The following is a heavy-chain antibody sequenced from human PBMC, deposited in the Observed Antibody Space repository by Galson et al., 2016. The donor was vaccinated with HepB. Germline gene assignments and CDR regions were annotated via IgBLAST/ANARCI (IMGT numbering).Heavy chain of an antibody. J-gene: IGHJ5*01. D-gene: IGHD3-10*01. CDR1: GYSFTSYD. V-gene: IGHV1-8*01. CDR3: AIGDWFNS. CDR2: MNPNSANT. Sequence: SCKASGYSFTSYDINWVRQATGQGLEWMGWMNPNSANTGFAQKFQGRVTMTSNTSINTAYMDLSSLRSEDTAVSYCAIGDWFNSWGQGTLVAVSS.